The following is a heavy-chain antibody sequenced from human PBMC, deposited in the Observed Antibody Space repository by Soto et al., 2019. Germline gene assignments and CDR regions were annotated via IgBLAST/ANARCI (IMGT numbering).Heavy chain of an antibody. CDR2: VNPSGGST. CDR1: GYTFTSYY. V-gene: IGHV1-46*03. D-gene: IGHD2-2*01. CDR3: ARRAYCSSTSCHHGAFDI. Sequence: QVQLVQSGAEVKKPGASVKVSCKASGYTFTSYYMHWVRQAPGQGLEWMGIVNPSGGSTSYAQKFQGRVTMNRDTSTSTVYMELSSLRSEDTAVYYCARRAYCSSTSCHHGAFDIWGQGTMVTVSS. J-gene: IGHJ3*02.